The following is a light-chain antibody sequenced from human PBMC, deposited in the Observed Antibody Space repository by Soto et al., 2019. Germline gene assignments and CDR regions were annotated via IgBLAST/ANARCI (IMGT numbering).Light chain of an antibody. CDR1: QSVSSSY. Sequence: EIVLTQSPGTLSLSPGERATLSCRASQSVSSSYLAWYQQKPGRAPRLLIYGASSRATGIPDRFSGSGSGTDFTLTISRLEPEDFAVYYCQQYGSPGTFGQGTKVDIK. CDR3: QQYGSPGT. V-gene: IGKV3-20*01. J-gene: IGKJ1*01. CDR2: GAS.